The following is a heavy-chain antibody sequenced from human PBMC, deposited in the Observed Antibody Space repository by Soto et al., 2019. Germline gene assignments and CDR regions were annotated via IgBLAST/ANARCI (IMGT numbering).Heavy chain of an antibody. J-gene: IGHJ4*02. CDR2: IYYSGST. CDR1: GGSVSSGSYY. V-gene: IGHV4-61*01. CDR3: ARYDSHVNWYFDY. Sequence: SETLSLTCTVSGGSVSSGSYYWSWIRQPPGKGLEWIGYIYYSGSTNYNPSLKSRVTISVDTSKNQFSLKLSSVTAADTAVYYCARYDSHVNWYFDYWGQGSLVTVSS. D-gene: IGHD3-22*01.